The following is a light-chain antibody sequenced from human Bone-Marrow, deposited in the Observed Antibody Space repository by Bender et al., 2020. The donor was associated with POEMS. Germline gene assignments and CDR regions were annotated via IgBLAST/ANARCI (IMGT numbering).Light chain of an antibody. CDR2: SSH. V-gene: IGLV1-40*01. CDR1: SSNIGASYN. CDR3: AVWDDSLNGWV. J-gene: IGLJ3*02. Sequence: QSVLTQPPSVSGAPGQRVTISCTGSSSNIGASYNVHWYQQLPGTAPKLLIYSSHRRPSDVPDRFSGSRSGTSASLAISGLQSEDEADYYCAVWDDSLNGWVFGGGTKLTVL.